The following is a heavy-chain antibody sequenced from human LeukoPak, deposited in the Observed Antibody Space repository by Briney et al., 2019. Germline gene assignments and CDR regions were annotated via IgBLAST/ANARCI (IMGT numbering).Heavy chain of an antibody. Sequence: SETLSLTCTVSGGSISSYYWSWIRQPPGKGLEWIGYIYYSGSTNYNPSLKSRVTISVDTSKNQFSLKLSSVTAADTAVYYCARGYHDYGLDYWGQGILVTVSS. CDR1: GGSISSYY. CDR3: ARGYHDYGLDY. D-gene: IGHD4/OR15-4a*01. J-gene: IGHJ4*02. CDR2: IYYSGST. V-gene: IGHV4-59*01.